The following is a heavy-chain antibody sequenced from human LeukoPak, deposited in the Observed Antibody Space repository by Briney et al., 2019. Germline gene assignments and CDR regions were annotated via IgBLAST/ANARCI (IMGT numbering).Heavy chain of an antibody. CDR1: GYTFIGYY. Sequence: GASVKVSCKASGYTFIGYYMHWVRQAPGQGLERMGWINPNSGGTDYEQKFQGRVTMTRDTSSSTAYMELSRLKSDETAVYYCVRDRYYGSGSFYQMDVWGQGTTVTVSS. V-gene: IGHV1-2*02. J-gene: IGHJ6*02. D-gene: IGHD3-10*01. CDR2: INPNSGGT. CDR3: VRDRYYGSGSFYQMDV.